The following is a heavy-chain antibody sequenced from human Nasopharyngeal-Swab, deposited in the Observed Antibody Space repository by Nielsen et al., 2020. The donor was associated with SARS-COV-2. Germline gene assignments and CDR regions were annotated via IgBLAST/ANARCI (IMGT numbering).Heavy chain of an antibody. V-gene: IGHV3-73*01. CDR2: IEDKDHNYAT. Sequence: GESLKISCASSCLIYRDSDLHWVRQASGKGLAWVGRIEDKDHNYATTYGAPVQGRFTISRDDSKNTAFLQMDSLKTEDTALYYCTTDFYFDYWGQGTLVTVSS. CDR1: CLIYRDSD. J-gene: IGHJ4*02. CDR3: TTDFYFDY.